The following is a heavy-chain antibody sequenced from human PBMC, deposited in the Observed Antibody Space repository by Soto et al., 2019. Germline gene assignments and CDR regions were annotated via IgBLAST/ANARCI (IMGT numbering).Heavy chain of an antibody. Sequence: ESLKTSCKGSGYSFTAYWISWVRQMPGKGLEWMGRIDPSDSYTSYSPSFEGHVTVSRDKSISTAYLQWSSLKASDTAMYYCARHLKSDYVGTQWYMDVWGQGTTVTVSS. J-gene: IGHJ6*02. CDR2: IDPSDSYT. CDR1: GYSFTAYW. V-gene: IGHV5-10-1*01. CDR3: ARHLKSDYVGTQWYMDV. D-gene: IGHD4-17*01.